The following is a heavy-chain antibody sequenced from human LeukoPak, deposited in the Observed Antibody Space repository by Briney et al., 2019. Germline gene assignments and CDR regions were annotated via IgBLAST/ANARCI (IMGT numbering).Heavy chain of an antibody. CDR2: IYYSGST. D-gene: IGHD2-2*01. CDR3: AGEGVSAAPYYYYGMDV. Sequence: SETLSLTCTVSGGSISSSSYYWGWIRQPPGKGLEWIGSIYYSGSTYYNPSLKSRVTISVDTSKNQFSLKLSSVTAADTAVYYCAGEGVSAAPYYYYGMDVWGQGTTVTVSS. J-gene: IGHJ6*02. CDR1: GGSISSSSYY. V-gene: IGHV4-39*07.